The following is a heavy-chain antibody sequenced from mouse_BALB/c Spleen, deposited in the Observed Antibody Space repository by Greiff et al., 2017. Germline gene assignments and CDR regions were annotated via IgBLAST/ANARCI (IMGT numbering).Heavy chain of an antibody. V-gene: IGHV5-17*02. J-gene: IGHJ4*01. CDR1: GFTFSSFG. CDR3: ARWGYGNYGYAMDY. D-gene: IGHD2-1*01. CDR2: ISSGSSTI. Sequence: EVKLVESGGGLVQPGGSRKLSCAASGFTFSSFGMHWVRQAPEKGLEWVAYISSGSSTIYYADTVKGRFTISRDNPKNTLFLQMTSLRSEDTAMYYCARWGYGNYGYAMDYWGQGTSVTVSS.